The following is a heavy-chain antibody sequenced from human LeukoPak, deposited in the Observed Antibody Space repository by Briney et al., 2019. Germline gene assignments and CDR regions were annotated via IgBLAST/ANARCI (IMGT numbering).Heavy chain of an antibody. CDR2: INHSGST. V-gene: IGHV4-34*01. D-gene: IGHD2-21*02. CDR1: GGSFSGYY. J-gene: IGHJ3*02. CDR3: ASGLRYCGGDCYSGGNAFDI. Sequence: PSQTLSLTCAVYGGSFSGYYWSWIRQPPGKELEWIGEINHSGSTNYNPSLKSRVTISVDTSKNQFSLKLSSVTAADTAVYYCASGLRYCGGDCYSGGNAFDIWGQGTMVTVSS.